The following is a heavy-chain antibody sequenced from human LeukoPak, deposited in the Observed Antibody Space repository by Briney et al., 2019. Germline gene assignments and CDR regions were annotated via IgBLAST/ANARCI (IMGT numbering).Heavy chain of an antibody. CDR3: ARDLVDTMVRGYYYYYGMDV. V-gene: IGHV3-53*01. CDR1: GFTVSSNY. CDR2: IYSGGST. J-gene: IGHJ6*02. Sequence: GGSLRLSCAASGFTVSSNYMSWVRQAPGKGLEWVSVIYSGGSTYYADSVKGRFTISRDNSKNTLYLQMNSLRAEDTAVYYCARDLVDTMVRGYYYYYGMDVWGQGTTVTVSS. D-gene: IGHD3-10*01.